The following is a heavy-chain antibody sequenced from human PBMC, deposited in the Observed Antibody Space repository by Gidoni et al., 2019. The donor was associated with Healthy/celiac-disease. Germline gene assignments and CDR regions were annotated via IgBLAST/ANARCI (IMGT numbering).Heavy chain of an antibody. Sequence: QVQLQESGPGLVKPSQTLSLTCTVSGGSISRGGYYWSWIRQHPGKGLEWIGYIYYSGSTYYNPSLKSRVTISVDTSKNQFSLKLSSVTAADTAVYYCARVVVDFWSGYPNWFDPWGQGTLVTVSS. D-gene: IGHD3-3*01. CDR3: ARVVVDFWSGYPNWFDP. CDR1: GGSISRGGYY. CDR2: IYYSGST. J-gene: IGHJ5*02. V-gene: IGHV4-31*03.